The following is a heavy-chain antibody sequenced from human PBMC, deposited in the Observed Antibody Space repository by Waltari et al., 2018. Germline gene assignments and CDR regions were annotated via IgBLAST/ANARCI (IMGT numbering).Heavy chain of an antibody. Sequence: EVQLVESGGGLVQPGGSLRLSCAASGFTFSSYAMSWVRQAPGKGLEWVSAISGRCGSTYYADSVKGRFTISRDNAKNPLYLQMNSLRAEDTAVYYCARDIAGTYAFDIWGQGTMVTVSS. CDR1: GFTFSSYA. J-gene: IGHJ3*02. CDR2: ISGRCGST. D-gene: IGHD1-1*01. CDR3: ARDIAGTYAFDI. V-gene: IGHV3-23*04.